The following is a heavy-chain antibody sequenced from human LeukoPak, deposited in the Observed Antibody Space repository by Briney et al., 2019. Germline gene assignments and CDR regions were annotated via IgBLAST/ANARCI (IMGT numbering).Heavy chain of an antibody. Sequence: GGSLRLSCAASGFTFSSYSMKWVRQAPGKGLEWVSYISGSSGTIYYADSVKGRFTISRDNAKNSLYLQMNSLRAEDTALYYCATSARTYIGSSLDYWGQGTLVTVSS. CDR1: GFTFSSYS. CDR2: ISGSSGTI. CDR3: ATSARTYIGSSLDY. D-gene: IGHD2-15*01. J-gene: IGHJ4*02. V-gene: IGHV3-48*01.